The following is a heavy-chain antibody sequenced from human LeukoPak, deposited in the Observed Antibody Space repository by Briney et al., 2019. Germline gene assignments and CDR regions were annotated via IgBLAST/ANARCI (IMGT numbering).Heavy chain of an antibody. Sequence: GGSLRLSCEASGISSDDYVMSWVRQAPGKGLDWVSGINWDGGATSYADSVKGRFTISRDNANNFLYLQMNSLRAEDTAFYYCARDLSSTWYSLAYWGQGTLVTVSS. CDR3: ARDLSSTWYSLAY. V-gene: IGHV3-20*04. D-gene: IGHD2-2*01. J-gene: IGHJ4*02. CDR2: INWDGGAT. CDR1: GISSDDYV.